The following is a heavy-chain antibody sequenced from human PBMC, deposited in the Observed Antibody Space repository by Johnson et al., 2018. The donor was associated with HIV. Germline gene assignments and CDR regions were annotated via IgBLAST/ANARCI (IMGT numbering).Heavy chain of an antibody. CDR3: ASHQTAGLRLGDLSSYDAFDI. Sequence: QVQLVESGGGVVQPGTSLRLSCVASGFTFSYYGMHWVRQVPGKGLEWVAAIWYDGNNKYYRDSVKGRFTVSRDNSKNTLYLQMNSLRAEDTAVYYCASHQTAGLRLGDLSSYDAFDIWGQGTMV. J-gene: IGHJ3*02. V-gene: IGHV3-33*01. D-gene: IGHD3-16*02. CDR1: GFTFSYYG. CDR2: IWYDGNNK.